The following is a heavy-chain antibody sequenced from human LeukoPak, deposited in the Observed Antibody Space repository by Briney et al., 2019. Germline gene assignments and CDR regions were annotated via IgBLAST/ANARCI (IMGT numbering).Heavy chain of an antibody. CDR2: ISGSGRST. CDR3: AKTAIAYCGGDCYPDY. CDR1: GFTFSSYA. V-gene: IGHV3-23*01. D-gene: IGHD2-21*02. Sequence: GGSLRLSCAASGFTFSSYAMSWVRQAPGKGLEWVSAISGSGRSTYYADSVKGRFTISRDNSKNTLYLQMNSLRAEDTAVYYCAKTAIAYCGGDCYPDYWGQGTLVTVSS. J-gene: IGHJ4*02.